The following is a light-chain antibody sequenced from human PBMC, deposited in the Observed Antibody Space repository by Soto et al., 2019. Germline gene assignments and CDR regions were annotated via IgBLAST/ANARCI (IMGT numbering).Light chain of an antibody. Sequence: QSVLTQPPSVSAAPGQKVTISCSGSSSNIGNNYVSWYQHLPGTAPKLLIYDNKKRPSGIPDRFSGSKSGTSATLGITGLQTGDEADYYCGTWDSSLSVGVFGGGTKLTVL. CDR1: SSNIGNNY. J-gene: IGLJ3*02. CDR3: GTWDSSLSVGV. CDR2: DNK. V-gene: IGLV1-51*01.